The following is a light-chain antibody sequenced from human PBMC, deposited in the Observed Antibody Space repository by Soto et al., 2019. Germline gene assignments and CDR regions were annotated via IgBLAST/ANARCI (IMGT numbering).Light chain of an antibody. V-gene: IGKV3-15*01. J-gene: IGKJ4*01. CDR3: QQADSFPLT. CDR2: RAS. CDR1: QSVDSN. Sequence: EIVMTQSPATLSVSPGERATLSCRASQSVDSNLVWYQQKPGQSPRLLIFRASTRATGIPARFSGSGSGTDFTLTISSLQPEDSATYYCQQADSFPLTFGGGTKVEI.